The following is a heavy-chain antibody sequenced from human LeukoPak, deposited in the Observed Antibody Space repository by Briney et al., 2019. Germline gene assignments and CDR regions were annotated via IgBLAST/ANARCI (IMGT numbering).Heavy chain of an antibody. CDR1: GFTVSSNY. V-gene: IGHV3-7*05. J-gene: IGHJ6*02. Sequence: PGGSLRLSCAASGFTVSSNYMCWVRQAPGKGLEWVANIKQDGSEKYYVDSVKGRFTISRDNAKNSLYLQMNSLRAEDTAVYYCASLYGMDVWGQGTTVTVSS. CDR2: IKQDGSEK. CDR3: ASLYGMDV.